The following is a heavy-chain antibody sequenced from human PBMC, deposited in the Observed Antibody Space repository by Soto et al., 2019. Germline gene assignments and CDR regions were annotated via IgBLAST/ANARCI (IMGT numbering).Heavy chain of an antibody. V-gene: IGHV4-34*01. J-gene: IGHJ5*02. CDR1: GGSFSGYY. CDR3: AVRYGDYVLEWFDP. D-gene: IGHD4-17*01. Sequence: QVQLQQWGAGLLKPSETLSLTCAVYGGSFSGYYWSWIRQPPGKGLEWIGEINHSGSTNYNPSLKSRVTISVDTSKNQFSLKLSSVTAADTAVYYCAVRYGDYVLEWFDPWGQGTLVTVSS. CDR2: INHSGST.